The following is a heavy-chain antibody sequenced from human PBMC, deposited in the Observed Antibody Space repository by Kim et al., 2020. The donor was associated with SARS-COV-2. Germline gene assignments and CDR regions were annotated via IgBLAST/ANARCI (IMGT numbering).Heavy chain of an antibody. D-gene: IGHD3-22*01. CDR2: IGSIDNT. CDR1: GFTFSTYA. CDR3: ANTYSDDSDSSDYYS. J-gene: IGHJ4*02. V-gene: IGHV3-23*01. Sequence: GGSLILSCAASGFTFSTYAMTWVRQAPGKGLEWVSTIGSIDNTYYADSVKGRFTISRDISKSTVYLQMNSLRTDDTATYYCANTYSDDSDSSDYYSWGQGTLVTVSS.